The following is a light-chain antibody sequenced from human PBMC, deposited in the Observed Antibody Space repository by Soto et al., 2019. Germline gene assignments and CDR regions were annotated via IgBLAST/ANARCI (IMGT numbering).Light chain of an antibody. CDR2: CVS. V-gene: IGKV3-20*01. J-gene: IGKJ1*01. Sequence: IALTQSACALSFSPGERATLSCRASHSVXSGQLAWYQQKPGQAPRLLXDCVSSSANGSPDRLSGSGSGTDFTLTVSRLEPEDCEGFYWHQYGTSPPTFGQGTKVDIK. CDR1: HSVXSGQ. CDR3: HQYGTSPPT.